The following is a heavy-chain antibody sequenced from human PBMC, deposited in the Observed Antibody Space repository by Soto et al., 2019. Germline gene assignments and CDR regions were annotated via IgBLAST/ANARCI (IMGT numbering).Heavy chain of an antibody. Sequence: QVQLQESGPGLVKPSETLSLTCTVSGGSISSYYWSWIRQPPGKGLEWIGYIYYSGSTNYNPSLKSRVTISVDTSKNQFSLKLSSVTAADTAVYYCAREGVCISWYNYNGMDVWGQGTTVTVSS. CDR3: AREGVCISWYNYNGMDV. D-gene: IGHD6-13*01. V-gene: IGHV4-59*01. J-gene: IGHJ6*02. CDR1: GGSISSYY. CDR2: IYYSGST.